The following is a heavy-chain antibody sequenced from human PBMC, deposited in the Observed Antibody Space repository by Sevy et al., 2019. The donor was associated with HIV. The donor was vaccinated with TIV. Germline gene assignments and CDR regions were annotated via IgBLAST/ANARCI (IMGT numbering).Heavy chain of an antibody. CDR2: IHSSGNT. J-gene: IGHJ4*02. V-gene: IGHV4-59*13. CDR1: GGSITNYY. CDR3: ARYMGSGTSFDY. Sequence: SETLSLTCTVSGGSITNYYWGWIRQPRGMRLEWIGYIHSSGNTNSNPSLKSRVTISVDTSKNQFSLNLNSVTAADTAVYYCARYMGSGTSFDYWGQGTLVTVSS. D-gene: IGHD6-13*01.